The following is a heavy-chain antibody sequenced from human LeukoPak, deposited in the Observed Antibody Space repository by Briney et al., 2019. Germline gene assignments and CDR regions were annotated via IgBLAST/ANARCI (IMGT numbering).Heavy chain of an antibody. D-gene: IGHD3-22*01. V-gene: IGHV3-7*01. CDR1: GFRFSDYW. CDR3: TKHLNHDSRG. J-gene: IGHJ4*02. CDR2: IKTDGSAK. Sequence: PGGSLRLSCAASGFRFSDYWMTWVRQAPGKGLECVANIKTDGSAKYYPDSVKGRFTVSRDNAKNSLYLQMNNMRVEDTAIYYCTKHLNHDSRGWGQGTLVTVSS.